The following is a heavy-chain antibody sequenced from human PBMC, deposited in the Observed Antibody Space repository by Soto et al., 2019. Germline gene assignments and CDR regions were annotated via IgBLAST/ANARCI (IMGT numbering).Heavy chain of an antibody. CDR3: AKGGVVAAGNWFDP. J-gene: IGHJ5*02. CDR1: GFTFSSYA. V-gene: IGHV3-23*01. Sequence: VGSLRLSCAASGFTFSSYAMSWVRQAPGKGLEWVSAISGSGGSTYYADSVKGRFTISRDNSKNTLYLQMNSPRAEDTAVYYCAKGGVVAAGNWFDPWGQGTLVTVSS. D-gene: IGHD2-15*01. CDR2: ISGSGGST.